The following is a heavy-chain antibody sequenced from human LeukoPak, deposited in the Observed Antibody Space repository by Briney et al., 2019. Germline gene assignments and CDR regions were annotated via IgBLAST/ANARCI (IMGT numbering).Heavy chain of an antibody. D-gene: IGHD3-22*01. CDR3: ATRLESYYDSSGYFEGYFDY. CDR1: GGSISSYY. Sequence: SETLSLTCTVSGGSISSYYWSWIRQPPGKGLEWIGYIYYSGSTNYNPSLKSRVTISVDTSKNQFSLKLSSVTAADTAVYYCATRLESYYDSSGYFEGYFDYRGQGTLVTVSS. CDR2: IYYSGST. J-gene: IGHJ4*02. V-gene: IGHV4-59*08.